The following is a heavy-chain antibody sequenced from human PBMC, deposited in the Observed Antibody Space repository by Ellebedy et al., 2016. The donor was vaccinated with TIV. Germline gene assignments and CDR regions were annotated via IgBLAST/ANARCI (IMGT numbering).Heavy chain of an antibody. CDR3: ARRALGGFDY. CDR2: INWSGGST. Sequence: GESLKISCAASGFTFSSYAMSWVRQAPGKGLEWVSAINWSGGSTIYAESVKGRFTISRDNTKKSLYLQVNSLRAEDTALYYCARRALGGFDYWGQGTLVTVSS. CDR1: GFTFSSYA. D-gene: IGHD3-16*01. V-gene: IGHV3-20*04. J-gene: IGHJ4*02.